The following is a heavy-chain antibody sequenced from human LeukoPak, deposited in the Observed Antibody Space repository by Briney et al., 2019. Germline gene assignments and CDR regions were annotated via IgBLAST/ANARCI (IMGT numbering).Heavy chain of an antibody. CDR1: GFTFSSYS. J-gene: IGHJ4*02. V-gene: IGHV3-21*01. D-gene: IGHD3-9*01. Sequence: GGSLRLSCAASGFTFSSYSMNWVRQAPGKGLEWVSSISSSSSYIYYADSVKGRFTISRDNAKNSLYLQMNSLRAEDTAVYYCARDDLDYDILTGYRHLDYWGQGTLVTVSS. CDR2: ISSSSSYI. CDR3: ARDDLDYDILTGYRHLDY.